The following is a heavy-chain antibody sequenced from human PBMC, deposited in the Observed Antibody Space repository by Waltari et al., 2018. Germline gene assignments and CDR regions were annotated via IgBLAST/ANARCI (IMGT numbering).Heavy chain of an antibody. D-gene: IGHD2-15*01. J-gene: IGHJ4*02. CDR3: ARDGRDFNYYGYYFDL. Sequence: VRLLESGGDLVQPGGSLSLPFAASGFTLLAYRMNWVRQTPGKGLEWIAYIDSTETYMYYTDSVKGRFTIARDNAKKTLFLQLTSLRVEDTALYYCARDGRDFNYYGYYFDLWGQGTMVTVSS. CDR1: GFTLLAYR. V-gene: IGHV3-48*01. CDR2: IDSTETYM.